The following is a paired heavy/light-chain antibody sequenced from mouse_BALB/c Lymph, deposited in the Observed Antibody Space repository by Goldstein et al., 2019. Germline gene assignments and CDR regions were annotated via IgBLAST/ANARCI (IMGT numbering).Heavy chain of an antibody. CDR3: ARENQGAMDY. V-gene: IGHV5-4*02. CDR1: GFTFSDYY. Sequence: EVQLVESGGGLVKPGGSLKLSCAASGFTFSDYYMYWVRQTPEKRLEWVATISDGGSYTYYPDSVKGRFTISRDNAKNNLYLQMSSLKSEDTAMYYCARENQGAMDYWGQGTSVTVSS. J-gene: IGHJ4*01. CDR2: ISDGGSYT.
Light chain of an antibody. V-gene: IGKV16-104*01. CDR1: KSISKY. Sequence: DVQITQSPSYLAASPGETITINCRASKSISKYLAWYQEKPGKTNKLLIYSGSTLQSGIPSRFSGSGSGTDFTLTISSLEPEDFAMYYCQQHNEYPYTFGGGTKLEIK. CDR2: SGS. CDR3: QQHNEYPYT. J-gene: IGKJ2*01.